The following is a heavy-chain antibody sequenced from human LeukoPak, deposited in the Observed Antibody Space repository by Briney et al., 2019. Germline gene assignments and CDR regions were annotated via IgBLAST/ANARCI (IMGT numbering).Heavy chain of an antibody. D-gene: IGHD2-8*01. CDR1: AFTFRSYG. Sequence: PGGSLRLSCATSAFTFRSYGMHWVRQAPDKGLEWVAFIRYDGSNKYYADSVKGRFTISRDNSKNTLYLQMNSLRAEDTAVYYCARGPTNGQAFDYWGQGTLVSVSS. CDR3: ARGPTNGQAFDY. CDR2: IRYDGSNK. J-gene: IGHJ4*02. V-gene: IGHV3-30*02.